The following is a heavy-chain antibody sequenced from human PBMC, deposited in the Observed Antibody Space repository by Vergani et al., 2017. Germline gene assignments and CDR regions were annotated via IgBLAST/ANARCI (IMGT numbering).Heavy chain of an antibody. J-gene: IGHJ6*02. CDR3: ARGKLVPYYYYYGMDF. V-gene: IGHV4-34*01. CDR2: VNHSAST. Sequence: QVPLQQWGAGLLKPSETLSLTCAVYGGSFRGYFWSWLRQPPGKGLGWIGEVNHSASTIYKRSLNSRLTISVDTSKNQFSLKRSSVTAPDTAVYSCARGKLVPYYYYYGMDFWGQGTTVTVSS. D-gene: IGHD1-26*01. CDR1: GGSFRGYF.